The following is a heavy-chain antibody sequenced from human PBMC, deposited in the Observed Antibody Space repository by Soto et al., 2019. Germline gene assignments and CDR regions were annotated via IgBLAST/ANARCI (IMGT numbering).Heavy chain of an antibody. J-gene: IGHJ4*02. Sequence: LSCTASGITLSNAWIHWVRQPPGKGLGWVGRIKINTHGGTADYATPLKGRLTISRADSKNTLSLDMSSLETEDTAVHSRPTEAAWQPYGFAFCGQGALV. V-gene: IGHV3-15*01. CDR1: GITLSNAW. CDR2: IKINTHGGTA. D-gene: IGHD3-3*02. CDR3: PTEAAWQPYGFAF.